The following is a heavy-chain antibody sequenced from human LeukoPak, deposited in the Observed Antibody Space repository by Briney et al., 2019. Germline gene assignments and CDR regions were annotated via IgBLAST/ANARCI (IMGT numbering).Heavy chain of an antibody. CDR1: GGSISSSNR. D-gene: IGHD3-22*01. CDR3: ARYYDSSGYYLAGDAFDI. Sequence: SETLSLTCAVSGGSISSSNRWSWVRQPPGKGLEWIGEIYHSGSTNYNPSLKSRVTISVDKSKNQFSLKLSSVTAADTAVYYCARYYDSSGYYLAGDAFDIWGQGTMVTVSS. J-gene: IGHJ3*02. CDR2: IYHSGST. V-gene: IGHV4-4*02.